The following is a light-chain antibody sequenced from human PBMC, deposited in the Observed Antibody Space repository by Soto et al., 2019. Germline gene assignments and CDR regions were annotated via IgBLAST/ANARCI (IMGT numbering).Light chain of an antibody. CDR1: EDISTW. CDR3: QHYGGMWT. V-gene: IGKV1-5*01. CDR2: DAS. J-gene: IGKJ1*01. Sequence: DIQMTQSPSSVSASVGDRVTITCRSSEDISTWLAWYQQKPGKAPKVLIYDASNLEYGVPSRFSGSGFGTEFILTISSLQPDDFATYWCQHYGGMWTFGQGTKVDIK.